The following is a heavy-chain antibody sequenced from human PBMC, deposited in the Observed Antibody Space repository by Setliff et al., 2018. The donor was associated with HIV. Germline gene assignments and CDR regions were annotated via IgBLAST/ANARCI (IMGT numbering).Heavy chain of an antibody. Sequence: PSETLSLTCTVSGDSISSGLNYWTWIRQHPGKGLEWIGEIYHSGSTKYNPSLKSRVTISVDKSKNQFSLKLSSVTAADTAVYYCARHERITMIVVVIDYFDYWGQGTLVTVSS. D-gene: IGHD3-22*01. CDR1: GDSISSGLNY. J-gene: IGHJ4*02. CDR3: ARHERITMIVVVIDYFDY. V-gene: IGHV4-39*01. CDR2: IYHSGST.